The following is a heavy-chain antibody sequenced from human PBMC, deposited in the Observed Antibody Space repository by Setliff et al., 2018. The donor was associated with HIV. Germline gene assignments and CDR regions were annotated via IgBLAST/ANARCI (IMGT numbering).Heavy chain of an antibody. CDR1: GFAFSDFW. Sequence: GGSLRLSCAASGFAFSDFWVSWARQAPGKGLEWVANIDEHGEKKYYVGSLKGRFTISRDNAKNSLYLQMNSLRADDTAFYYCARGLVASPGPLDYWGQGTLVTVSS. CDR2: IDEHGEKK. V-gene: IGHV3-7*03. J-gene: IGHJ4*02. CDR3: ARGLVASPGPLDY. D-gene: IGHD2-15*01.